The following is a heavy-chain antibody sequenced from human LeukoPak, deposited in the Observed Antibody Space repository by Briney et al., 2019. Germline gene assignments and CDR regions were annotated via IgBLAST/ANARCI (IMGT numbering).Heavy chain of an antibody. D-gene: IGHD4-17*01. Sequence: QSGGSLRLSCAASGFTFSSYWMSWVRQAPGKGLEWVAFIRYDGSNKYYADSVKGRFTISRDNSKNTLYLQMNSLRAEDTAVYHCAKDGDEGRFWDYWGQGTLVTVSS. V-gene: IGHV3-30*02. CDR3: AKDGDEGRFWDY. J-gene: IGHJ4*02. CDR2: IRYDGSNK. CDR1: GFTFSSYW.